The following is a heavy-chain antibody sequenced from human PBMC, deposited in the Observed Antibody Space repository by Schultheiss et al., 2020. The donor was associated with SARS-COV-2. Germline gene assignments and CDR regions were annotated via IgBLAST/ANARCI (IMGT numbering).Heavy chain of an antibody. CDR3: AVLVGRRDY. J-gene: IGHJ4*02. CDR1: GGSISSYY. V-gene: IGHV4-59*08. CDR2: IYYSGST. Sequence: SETLSLTCTVSGGSISSYYWSWIRQPPGKGLEWIGYIYYSGSTNYNPSLKSRVTISVDTSKNQFSLKLSSVTAADTAVYYCAVLVGRRDYWGQGTLVTVSS. D-gene: IGHD6-6*01.